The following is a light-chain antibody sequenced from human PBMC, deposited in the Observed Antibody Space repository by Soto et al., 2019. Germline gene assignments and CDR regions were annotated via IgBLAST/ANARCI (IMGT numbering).Light chain of an antibody. CDR2: AAS. CDR1: QGIRND. CDR3: LQDFNYPWT. J-gene: IGKJ1*01. V-gene: IGKV1-6*01. Sequence: AIQMTQSPSALSAYVGDGVTITCRASQGIRNDLGWYQQKPGKAPKLLIYAASSLQSGVPSRFSGSASGTDFTLTISSLQPEDFATYYCLQDFNYPWTFGQGTKVDIK.